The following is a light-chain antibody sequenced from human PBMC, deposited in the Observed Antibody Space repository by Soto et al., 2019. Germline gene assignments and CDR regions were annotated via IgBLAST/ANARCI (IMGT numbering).Light chain of an antibody. CDR2: TAS. CDR1: QSISSH. J-gene: IGKJ5*01. CDR3: QQANSFPIT. Sequence: DIRMTQSPSSLSASVGDTVTITCQASQSISSHLNWYQQKPGKAPNLLMYTASNLQSGVPSRFSGSGSGTDFTLTISSLQPEDFATYYCQQANSFPITFGQGTRLE. V-gene: IGKV1-39*01.